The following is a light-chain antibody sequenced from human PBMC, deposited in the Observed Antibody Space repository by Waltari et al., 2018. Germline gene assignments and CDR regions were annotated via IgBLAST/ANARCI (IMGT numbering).Light chain of an antibody. CDR2: GNS. CDR3: QSYDSSLSASVV. J-gene: IGLJ2*01. CDR1: SSNIGADYD. V-gene: IGLV1-40*01. Sequence: QSVLTQPPSVSGAPGQRVTISCTGSSSNIGADYDVHWYQQRPGTAPKLLIYGNSNRPSGVPDRFSGSKSGTSASLAITGLQAEDEADYYCQSYDSSLSASVVFGGGTKLTVL.